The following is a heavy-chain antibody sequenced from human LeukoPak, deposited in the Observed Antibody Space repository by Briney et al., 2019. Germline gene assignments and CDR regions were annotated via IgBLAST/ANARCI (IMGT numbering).Heavy chain of an antibody. CDR1: GLTFSSYW. D-gene: IGHD4-17*01. J-gene: IGHJ4*02. CDR3: AREYGDWYYFDY. CDR2: INSDGSST. V-gene: IGHV3-74*01. Sequence: GGSLRLSCAASGLTFSSYWMHWVRHAPGKGLVWVSRINSDGSSTSYADSVKGRFTISRDNAKNTLYLQMNSLRAEDTAVYYCAREYGDWYYFDYWGQGTLVTVSS.